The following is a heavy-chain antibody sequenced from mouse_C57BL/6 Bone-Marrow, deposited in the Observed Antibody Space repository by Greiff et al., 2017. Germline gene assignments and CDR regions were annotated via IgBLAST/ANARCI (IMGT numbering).Heavy chain of an antibody. J-gene: IGHJ3*01. CDR2: INPGSGGT. CDR1: GYAFTNYL. D-gene: IGHD1-1*01. Sequence: VQLQQSGAELVRPGTSVKVSCKASGYAFTNYLIEWVKQRPGQGLEWIGVINPGSGGTNYNEKFKGKGTLTADKSSSTAYMQLSSLTSEDSAVYVCARNHRSWPWFAYWGQGTLVTVSA. CDR3: ARNHRSWPWFAY. V-gene: IGHV1-54*01.